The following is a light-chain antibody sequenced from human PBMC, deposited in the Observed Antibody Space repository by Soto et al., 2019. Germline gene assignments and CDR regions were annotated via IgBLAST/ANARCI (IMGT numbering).Light chain of an antibody. CDR3: QQYNNWPLT. CDR2: GAS. V-gene: IGKV3-15*01. CDR1: QSVSSD. Sequence: EIVMTQSPATLSVSPGERATLSCRASQSVSSDLAWYEQKPGQAPRLLIYGASTRATGIPARFSGSGSGTEFTLTITSLQSEDFAVYYCQQYNNWPLTFAGGTKVDSK. J-gene: IGKJ4*01.